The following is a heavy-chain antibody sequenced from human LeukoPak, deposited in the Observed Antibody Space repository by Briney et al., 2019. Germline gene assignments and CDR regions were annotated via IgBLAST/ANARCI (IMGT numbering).Heavy chain of an antibody. CDR3: ARDSPRFGEPRYYGMDV. J-gene: IGHJ6*02. D-gene: IGHD3-10*01. Sequence: VSVNVSCMASGYTFTSYGISWVRQAPGQGLEWMGWISAYNGDTKYAQKLQGRVTMTTDTSTSTAYMELRSLRSDDTAVYYCARDSPRFGEPRYYGMDVWGQGTTVTVSS. CDR1: GYTFTSYG. CDR2: ISAYNGDT. V-gene: IGHV1-18*01.